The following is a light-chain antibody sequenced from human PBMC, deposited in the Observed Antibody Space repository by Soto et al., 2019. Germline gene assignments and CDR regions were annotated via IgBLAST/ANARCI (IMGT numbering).Light chain of an antibody. CDR1: QSVSSS. CDR2: GAS. V-gene: IGKV3-11*01. Sequence: EIVLTQSPATMSVSPGETATLSCRASQSVSSSLAWYQQTPGRAPRLLIYGASNRATDIPARFSGSGSGTDFTPTISSLEPEDFAVYYCQQRSNWPPTFGGGTKVDIK. CDR3: QQRSNWPPT. J-gene: IGKJ4*01.